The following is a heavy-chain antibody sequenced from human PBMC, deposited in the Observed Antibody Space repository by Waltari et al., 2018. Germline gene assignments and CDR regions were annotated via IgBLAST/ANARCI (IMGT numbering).Heavy chain of an antibody. J-gene: IGHJ6*02. Sequence: EVQLVESGGGLVQPGGSLRLSCAASGFTFSSYWMSWVRQAPGKGLEGVANIKQDGSDKYYVDSVKGRFTISRDNAKNSLYLQMNSLRGEDTALYYCARAKNYYYYGMDVWGQGTTVTVSS. CDR2: IKQDGSDK. CDR3: ARAKNYYYYGMDV. CDR1: GFTFSSYW. V-gene: IGHV3-7*04.